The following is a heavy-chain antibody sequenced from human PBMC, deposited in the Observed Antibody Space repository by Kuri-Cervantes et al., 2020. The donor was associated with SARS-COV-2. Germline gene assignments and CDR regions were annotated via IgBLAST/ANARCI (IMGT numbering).Heavy chain of an antibody. Sequence: SETLSLTCTVSGGSISSSSYYWGWIRQPPGKGLEWIGSIYYSGSTYYNPSLKSRVTTSVDTSKNQFSLKLSSVTAPDTAVYYCARAFGTGQFDYWGQGMLVTVSS. J-gene: IGHJ4*02. V-gene: IGHV4-39*01. CDR3: ARAFGTGQFDY. CDR2: IYYSGST. D-gene: IGHD2-8*02. CDR1: GGSISSSSYY.